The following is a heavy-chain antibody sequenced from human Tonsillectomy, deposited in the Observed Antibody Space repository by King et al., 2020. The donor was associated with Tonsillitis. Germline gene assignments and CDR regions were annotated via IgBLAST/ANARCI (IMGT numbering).Heavy chain of an antibody. CDR1: GYTFTSYG. J-gene: IGHJ3*02. Sequence: VQLVQSGAEVKKPGASVKVSCKASGYTFTSYGISWVRQAPGQGLEWMGWISGHNGNTNYAQKLQGRVTMTTDTSTSTAYMELRSLRSDDTALYYCARGLPDIVILSSAAIVAFDIWGQGTMVTVSS. D-gene: IGHD2-2*01. CDR3: ARGLPDIVILSSAAIVAFDI. V-gene: IGHV1-18*04. CDR2: ISGHNGNT.